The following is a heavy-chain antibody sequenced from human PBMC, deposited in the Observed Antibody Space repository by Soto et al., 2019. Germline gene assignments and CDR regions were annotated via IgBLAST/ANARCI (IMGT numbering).Heavy chain of an antibody. CDR2: ISSSGDTM. J-gene: IGHJ4*02. D-gene: IGHD5-12*01. CDR1: GFTLSSYN. V-gene: IGHV3-48*01. Sequence: EVPLVESGGGLVQPGGSLRLSCAASGFTLSSYNMNWVRQAPGKGLEWVSYISSSGDTMYYADSVKGRFTISRDNAKNSLYLQMNSLRAEDTAVYYCAITGGYVVAYWGQGTLVTVSS. CDR3: AITGGYVVAY.